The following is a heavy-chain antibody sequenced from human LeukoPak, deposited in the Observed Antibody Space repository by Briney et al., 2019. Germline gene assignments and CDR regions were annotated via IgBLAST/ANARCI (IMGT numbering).Heavy chain of an antibody. Sequence: GGSLRLSCAASRFIFSSYHMHWVRQPPGKGLEWVSSISSSNSFIYYADSMKGRFTISRDNAKNSPYLQTNSLRAEDTAVYYCARGTNWSPLDFDYWGQGTLVTVSS. CDR2: ISSSNSFI. CDR1: RFIFSSYH. CDR3: ARGTNWSPLDFDY. J-gene: IGHJ4*02. D-gene: IGHD1-20*01. V-gene: IGHV3-21*01.